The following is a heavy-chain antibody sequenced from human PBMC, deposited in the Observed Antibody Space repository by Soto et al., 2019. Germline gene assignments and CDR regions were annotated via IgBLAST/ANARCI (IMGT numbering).Heavy chain of an antibody. J-gene: IGHJ6*02. CDR3: ARSGSYYIYINGMGV. CDR2: ISAYNGNT. CDR1: GYTFTSYG. V-gene: IGHV1-18*04. D-gene: IGHD1-26*01. Sequence: ASVKASCKASGYTFTSYGISWVRQAPGQGLEWMGWISAYNGNTNYAQKLQGRVTMTTDTSTSTAYMELRSLRSDDTAVYYCARSGSYYIYINGMGVWGQGTTVTVSS.